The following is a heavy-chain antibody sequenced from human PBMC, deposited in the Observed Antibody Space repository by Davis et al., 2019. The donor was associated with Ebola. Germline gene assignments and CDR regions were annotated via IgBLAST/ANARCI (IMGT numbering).Heavy chain of an antibody. V-gene: IGHV4-59*08. CDR1: GGSISTYY. Sequence: SETLSLTCTVSGGSISTYYWSWIRQPPGKGLEWIGYIYYSGSTNYNPSLKSRVTISVDTSKNQFSLKLSSVTAADTAVYYCASRGRFGGYYFDYWGQGTLVTVSS. D-gene: IGHD3-10*01. CDR3: ASRGRFGGYYFDY. CDR2: IYYSGST. J-gene: IGHJ4*02.